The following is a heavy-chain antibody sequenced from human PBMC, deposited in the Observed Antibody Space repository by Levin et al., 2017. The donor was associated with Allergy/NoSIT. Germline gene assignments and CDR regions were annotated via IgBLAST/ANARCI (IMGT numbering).Heavy chain of an antibody. CDR2: IWYDGSNK. Sequence: PGGSLRLSCAASGFTFSSYGMHWVRQAPGKGLEWVAVIWYDGSNKYYADSVKGRFTISRDNSKNTLYLQMNSLRAEDTAVYYCARVGGVVVPAAMPDYWGQGTLVTVSS. CDR3: ARVGGVVVPAAMPDY. CDR1: GFTFSSYG. V-gene: IGHV3-33*01. D-gene: IGHD2-2*01. J-gene: IGHJ4*02.